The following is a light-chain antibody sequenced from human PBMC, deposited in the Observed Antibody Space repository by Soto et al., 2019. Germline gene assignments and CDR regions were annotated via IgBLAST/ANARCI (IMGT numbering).Light chain of an antibody. CDR1: SGSIASNY. CDR2: EDN. V-gene: IGLV6-57*01. CDR3: QSYDSSNQV. Sequence: NFMLTQPHSVSESPGKTVTISCTRSSGSIASNYVQWYQQRPGSSPTTVIYEDNRRPSGVPDRFSGSIASSSNSASLTISGLKTEDEADDYCQSYDSSNQVFGGGTKLTVL. J-gene: IGLJ2*01.